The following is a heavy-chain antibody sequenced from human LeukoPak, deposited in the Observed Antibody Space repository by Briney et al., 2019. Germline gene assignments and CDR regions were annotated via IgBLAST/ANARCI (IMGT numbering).Heavy chain of an antibody. D-gene: IGHD6-13*01. V-gene: IGHV4-30-2*01. J-gene: IGHJ4*02. CDR3: ARDGKVHSSSLDY. CDR2: IYHSGST. CDR1: GGSISSGGYY. Sequence: KPSETLSLTCTVSGGSISSGGYYWSWIRQPPGKGLEWIGYIYHSGSTYYNPSLKSRVTISVDRSKNQFSLKLSSVTAADTAVYYCARDGKVHSSSLDYWGQGTLVTVSS.